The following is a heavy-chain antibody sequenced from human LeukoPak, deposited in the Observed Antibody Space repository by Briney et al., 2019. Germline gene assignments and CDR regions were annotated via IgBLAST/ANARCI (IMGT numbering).Heavy chain of an antibody. CDR2: FDPKDGET. V-gene: IGHV1-24*01. J-gene: IGHJ5*02. D-gene: IGHD3-22*01. CDR1: GYTLTELS. CDR3: ATGNYYDSSGYPQTFDP. Sequence: ASVKVSCKVSGYTLTELSMHWVRQAPGQGLEWMGGFDPKDGETIYAQKFQGRVTITEDTSTDTAYMELSSLRSEDTAVYYCATGNYYDSSGYPQTFDPWGQGTLVTVSS.